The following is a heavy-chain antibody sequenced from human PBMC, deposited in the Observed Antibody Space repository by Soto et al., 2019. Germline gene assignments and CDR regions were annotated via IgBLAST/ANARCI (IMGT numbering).Heavy chain of an antibody. CDR3: ARASLGYCSSTSCRSNWFDP. CDR1: GGSIRSGGYY. Sequence: QVQLQESGPGLVKPSQTLSLTCTVSGGSIRSGGYYWNWIRQHPGKGLEWIGYIYYSGSTYYNPSLKSRVTISVETSKNQFSLKLSSVTAADTAVYYCARASLGYCSSTSCRSNWFDPWGQGTLVTVSS. D-gene: IGHD2-2*01. V-gene: IGHV4-31*03. J-gene: IGHJ5*02. CDR2: IYYSGST.